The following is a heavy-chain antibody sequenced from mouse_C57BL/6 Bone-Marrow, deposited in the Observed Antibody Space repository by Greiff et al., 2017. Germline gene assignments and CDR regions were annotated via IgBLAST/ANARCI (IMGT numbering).Heavy chain of an antibody. D-gene: IGHD1-1*01. CDR3: AREHYGSSWDY. V-gene: IGHV5-16*01. Sequence: EVKLVESEGGLVQPGSSMKLSCTAPGFIFSDYYMAWVRQVPEKGLEWVANINYDGSSTYYLDSLKSRFIISRDNAKNILYLQMSSLKSEDTATYYCAREHYGSSWDYWGQGTTLTVSS. CDR1: GFIFSDYY. CDR2: INYDGSST. J-gene: IGHJ2*01.